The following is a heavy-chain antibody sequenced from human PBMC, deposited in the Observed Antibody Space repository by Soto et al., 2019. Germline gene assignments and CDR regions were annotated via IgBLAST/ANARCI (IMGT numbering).Heavy chain of an antibody. V-gene: IGHV3-15*07. CDR2: IKSKTDGGTT. D-gene: IGHD3-22*01. Sequence: GGSLRLSCAASGFTFSNAWMNWVRQAPGKGLEWVGRIKSKTDGGTTDYAAPVKGRFTISRDDSKNTLYLQMNSLKTEDTAVYYCTTDTLAMIVVVSPNDALDIWGQGTMVTVSS. CDR1: GFTFSNAW. CDR3: TTDTLAMIVVVSPNDALDI. J-gene: IGHJ3*02.